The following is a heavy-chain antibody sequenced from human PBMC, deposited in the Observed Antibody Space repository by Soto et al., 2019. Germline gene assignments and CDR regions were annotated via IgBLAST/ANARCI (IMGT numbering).Heavy chain of an antibody. J-gene: IGHJ4*02. CDR2: IIPIFGTA. V-gene: IGHV1-69*13. CDR3: ARDDPQYSSGWYGY. D-gene: IGHD6-19*01. CDR1: GYTFTSYG. Sequence: GASVKVSCKASGYTFTSYGISWVRQAPGQGLEWMGGIIPIFGTANYAQKFQGRVTITADESTSTAYMELSSLRSEDTAVYYCARDDPQYSSGWYGYWGQGTLVTVSS.